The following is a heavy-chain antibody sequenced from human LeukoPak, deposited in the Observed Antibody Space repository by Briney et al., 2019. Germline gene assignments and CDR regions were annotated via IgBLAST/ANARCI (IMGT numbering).Heavy chain of an antibody. Sequence: GESLKISCKGSGYTFTNYYIGWVRQMPGKGLEWMGIISPGDSDARYSPSFQGQVTISADKSISTAYLRWSSLKASDTAIYYCAGRYCSSISCNPYFFDYWGQGTLVTVSS. CDR1: GYTFTNYY. V-gene: IGHV5-51*01. D-gene: IGHD2-2*01. CDR2: ISPGDSDA. J-gene: IGHJ4*02. CDR3: AGRYCSSISCNPYFFDY.